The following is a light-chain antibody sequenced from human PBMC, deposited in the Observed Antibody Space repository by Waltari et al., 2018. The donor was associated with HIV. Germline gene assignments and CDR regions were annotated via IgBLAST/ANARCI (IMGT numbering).Light chain of an antibody. CDR1: QGISSY. J-gene: IGKJ4*01. V-gene: IGKV1-8*01. Sequence: AIRMTQSPSSFSASTGDRVTITCRASQGISSYLAWYQQTPGKAPNILIYASSTVQSGVPSRFSGSGSGTDFTLTISCLQSEDFASYYCQQYYSYPLTFGGGTKVEIK. CDR3: QQYYSYPLT. CDR2: ASS.